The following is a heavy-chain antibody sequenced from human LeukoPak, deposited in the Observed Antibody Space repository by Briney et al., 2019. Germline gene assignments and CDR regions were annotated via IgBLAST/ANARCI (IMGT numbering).Heavy chain of an antibody. CDR2: MFHSGST. J-gene: IGHJ3*02. CDR3: ATSQVIENAFDI. CDR1: GYSISSGHY. Sequence: SETLSLTCTVSGYSISSGHYWAWIRQSPEKGLECIATMFHSGSTYYNPSLKSRVTISVDTSKNQFSLKLSSVTAADTAVYYCATSQVIENAFDIWGQGTMVTVSS. V-gene: IGHV4-38-2*02. D-gene: IGHD2-21*01.